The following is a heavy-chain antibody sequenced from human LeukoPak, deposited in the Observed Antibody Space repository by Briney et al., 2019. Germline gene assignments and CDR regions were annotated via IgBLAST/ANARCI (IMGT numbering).Heavy chain of an antibody. CDR3: ARDIVLMVYAIYSWFDP. J-gene: IGHJ5*02. V-gene: IGHV1-2*02. Sequence: ASAKVSCKASGYTFTGYYMHWVRQAPGQGLEWMGWINPNSGGTNYAQKFQGRVTMTRDTSISTAYMELSRLRSDDTAVYYCARDIVLMVYAIYSWFDPWGQGTLVTVSS. CDR2: INPNSGGT. CDR1: GYTFTGYY. D-gene: IGHD2-8*01.